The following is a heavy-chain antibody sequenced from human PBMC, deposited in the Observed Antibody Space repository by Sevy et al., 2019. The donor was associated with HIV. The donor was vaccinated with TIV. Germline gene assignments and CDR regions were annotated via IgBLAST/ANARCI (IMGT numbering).Heavy chain of an antibody. J-gene: IGHJ4*02. V-gene: IGHV3-30-3*01. Sequence: GGSLRLSCAASGFTFSSYAMHWVRQAPGKGLEWVAVISYDGSNKYYADSVKGRFTISRDNSKNTLYLQMNSLRAGDTAVYYCASSGYSYADYWGQGTLVTVSS. D-gene: IGHD5-18*01. CDR2: ISYDGSNK. CDR3: ASSGYSYADY. CDR1: GFTFSSYA.